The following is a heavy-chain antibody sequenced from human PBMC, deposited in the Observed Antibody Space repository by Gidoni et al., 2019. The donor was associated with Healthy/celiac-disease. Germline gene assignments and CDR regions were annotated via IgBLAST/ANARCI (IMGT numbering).Heavy chain of an antibody. CDR2: ISYDGSNK. Sequence: QVQLVESGGGVVQPGRSLRLSCAASGFTFSRYGMHWVRQAPGKGLEWVAVISYDGSNKYYADSVKGRFTISRDNSKNTLYLQMNSLRAEDTAVYYCASSSSSWYGNWFDPWGQGTLVTVSS. D-gene: IGHD6-13*01. CDR1: GFTFSRYG. CDR3: ASSSSSWYGNWFDP. V-gene: IGHV3-30*19. J-gene: IGHJ5*02.